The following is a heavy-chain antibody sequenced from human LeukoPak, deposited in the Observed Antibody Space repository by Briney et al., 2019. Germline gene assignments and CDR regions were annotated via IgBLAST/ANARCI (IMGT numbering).Heavy chain of an antibody. CDR3: ATPASEFSGSYHFDY. V-gene: IGHV4-30-4*08. Sequence: SETLSLTCTVSGGSISSGGYYWSWIRQPPGKGLEWIGYFYYSGSTYYNPSLKSRVTISIDTSKNQFSLKLSSVTAADTAVYYCATPASEFSGSYHFDYWGQGILVTVSS. D-gene: IGHD1-26*01. CDR1: GGSISSGGYY. CDR2: FYYSGST. J-gene: IGHJ4*02.